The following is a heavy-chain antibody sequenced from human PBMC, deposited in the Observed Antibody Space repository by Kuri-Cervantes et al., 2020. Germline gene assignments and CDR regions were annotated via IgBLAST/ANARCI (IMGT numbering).Heavy chain of an antibody. CDR3: AREHIADYGDYRFDY. CDR1: GYTFTSYG. V-gene: IGHV1-69*05. Sequence: SVKVSCKASGYTFTSYGISWVRQAPGQGLEWMGGIIPIFGTANYAQKFQGRVTITTDESTSTAYMELSSLRSEDTAVYYCAREHIADYGDYRFDYWGQGTLVTVSS. D-gene: IGHD4-17*01. J-gene: IGHJ4*02. CDR2: IIPIFGTA.